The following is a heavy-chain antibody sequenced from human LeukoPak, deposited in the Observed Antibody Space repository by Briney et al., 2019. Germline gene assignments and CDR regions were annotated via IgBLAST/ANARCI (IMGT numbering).Heavy chain of an antibody. CDR1: GGSMSSSSYY. CDR2: IYYSGRT. D-gene: IGHD3-9*01. V-gene: IGHV4-39*07. CDR3: ARGAILTGYLGPHYYYGMDV. J-gene: IGHJ6*02. Sequence: RPSETLSLTCTVSGGSMSSSSYYWGWIRQPPGKGLEWIGSIYYSGRTYYNPSLKSRVTISVDTSKNQFSLKLSSVTAADTAVYYCARGAILTGYLGPHYYYGMDVWGQGTTVTVSS.